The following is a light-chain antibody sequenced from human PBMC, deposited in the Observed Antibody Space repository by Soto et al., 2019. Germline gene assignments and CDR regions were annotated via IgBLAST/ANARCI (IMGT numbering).Light chain of an antibody. CDR1: QGIRND. V-gene: IGKV1-17*01. J-gene: IGKJ1*01. CDR3: LQHNSYPRT. CDR2: AAS. Sequence: DIQMTQSPSSLSASVGDRVTITCRASQGIRNDLSWYQQKPGKAPKRLIYAASTLQRGAPSRFSGSGSGTEFTLTISSLQPEDFATYYCLQHNSYPRTFGQGTEVEIK.